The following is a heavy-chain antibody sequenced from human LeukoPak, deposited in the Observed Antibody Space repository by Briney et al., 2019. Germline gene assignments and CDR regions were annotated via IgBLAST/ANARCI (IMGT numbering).Heavy chain of an antibody. Sequence: GGSLRLSCAASGFTFSTYSMNWVRQAPGKGLEWLSYITSSSSTIYYADSVLGRFTISRDNAKSSLYLQMNSLRVEDTAVYYCARDRVGAYWGQGTLVTVSS. CDR2: ITSSSSTI. D-gene: IGHD1-26*01. CDR1: GFTFSTYS. V-gene: IGHV3-48*01. CDR3: ARDRVGAY. J-gene: IGHJ4*02.